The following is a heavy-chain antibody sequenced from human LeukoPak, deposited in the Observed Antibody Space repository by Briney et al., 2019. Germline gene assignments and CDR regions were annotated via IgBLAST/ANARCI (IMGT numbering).Heavy chain of an antibody. D-gene: IGHD1/OR15-1a*01. J-gene: IGHJ6*02. V-gene: IGHV3-30*18. CDR2: ISYDGSNK. CDR1: GFTFSSYG. CDR3: AKELEQYYYGMDV. Sequence: QSGGSLRLSCAASGFTFSSYGMHWVRQAPSKGLEWVAVISYDGSNKYYADSVKGRFTISRDNSKNTLYLQMNSLRAEDTAVYYCAKELEQYYYGMDVWGQGTTVTVSS.